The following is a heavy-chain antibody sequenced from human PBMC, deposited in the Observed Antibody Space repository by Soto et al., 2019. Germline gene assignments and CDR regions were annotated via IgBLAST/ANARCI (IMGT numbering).Heavy chain of an antibody. CDR2: ISTNSEDK. CDR1: GFAISSHS. J-gene: IGHJ4*02. CDR3: TRGGQTGARREFDC. Sequence: EVQLVESGGSLVQPGGSLRLSCAASGFAISSHSINWVRQTPGKGLEWVSLISTNSEDKFYADAEKGQFTISRDGAENSVWLPLDGLRVEGTGVYYCTRGGQTGARREFDCWGQGAMVTVSS. D-gene: IGHD6-6*01. V-gene: IGHV3-21*02.